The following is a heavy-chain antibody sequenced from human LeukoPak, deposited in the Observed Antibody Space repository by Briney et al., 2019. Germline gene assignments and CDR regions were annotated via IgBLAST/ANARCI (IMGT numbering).Heavy chain of an antibody. D-gene: IGHD3-10*01. CDR2: INPNSGGT. Sequence: ASVKVSCKASGYTFTGYFMHWVRQAPGQGLEWMGWINPNSGGTNYAQKFQGRVTMTGDTSISTAYMELSRLRSDDTAVYYCARGGLLWFGELPFYFDYWGQGTLVTVSS. V-gene: IGHV1-2*02. CDR3: ARGGLLWFGELPFYFDY. CDR1: GYTFTGYF. J-gene: IGHJ4*02.